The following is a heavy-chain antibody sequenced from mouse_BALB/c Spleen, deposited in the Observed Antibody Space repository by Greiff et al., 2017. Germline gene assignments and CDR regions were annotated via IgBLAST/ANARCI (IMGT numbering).Heavy chain of an antibody. J-gene: IGHJ4*01. CDR1: GFSLTSYG. Sequence: VQRVESGPGLVQPSQSLSITCTVSGFSLTSYGVHWVRQSPGKGLEWLGVIWSGGSTDYNAAFISRLSISKDNSKSQVFFKMNSLQANDTAIYYCARTPYGYYAMDYWGQGTSVTVSS. V-gene: IGHV2-2*02. CDR2: IWSGGST. CDR3: ARTPYGYYAMDY. D-gene: IGHD1-2*01.